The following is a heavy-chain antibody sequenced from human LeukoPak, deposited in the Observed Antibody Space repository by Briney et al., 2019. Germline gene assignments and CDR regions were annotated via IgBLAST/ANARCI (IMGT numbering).Heavy chain of an antibody. CDR1: GFTFSSYV. J-gene: IGHJ4*02. V-gene: IGHV3-48*03. CDR3: ARVGYSGYDYDY. CDR2: ISSTSGSTI. Sequence: PGGSLRLSCAASGFTFSSYVMNWVRQAPGKGLEWVSYISSTSGSTIYYADSVKSRFTIYRDNTKTSLYLQMNSLRAEDTAVYYCARVGYSGYDYDYWGQGTLVTVSS. D-gene: IGHD5-12*01.